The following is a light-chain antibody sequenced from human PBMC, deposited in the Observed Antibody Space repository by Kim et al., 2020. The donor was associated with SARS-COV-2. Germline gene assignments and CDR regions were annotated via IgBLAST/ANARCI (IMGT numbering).Light chain of an antibody. CDR1: QSVSSN. V-gene: IGKV3-15*01. Sequence: EIVMTQSPATLSVSPGERATLSCRASQSVSSNLAWYQQKPGQAPRLLIYGASTRATSIPARFSGSGSGTEFTLTISSLQSEDFAVYYCQQYNNWPPMSAFGQGTKLEI. CDR3: QQYNNWPPMSA. J-gene: IGKJ2*01. CDR2: GAS.